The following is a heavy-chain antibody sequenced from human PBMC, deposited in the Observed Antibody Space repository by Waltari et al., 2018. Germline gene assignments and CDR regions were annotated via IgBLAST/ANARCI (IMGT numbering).Heavy chain of an antibody. CDR3: ATLPDITIVGVVTRYYYYGMDV. Sequence: QVQLVQSGAEVKKPGSSVKVSCKASGGTFSSYAISWVRQAPGQGLEWMGGIIHIFGTANYAQKVQGRVTITADESTSTSYMELSSLRSEDTAVYYCATLPDITIVGVVTRYYYYGMDVWGQGTTVTVSS. V-gene: IGHV1-69*01. CDR1: GGTFSSYA. CDR2: IIHIFGTA. D-gene: IGHD3-3*01. J-gene: IGHJ6*02.